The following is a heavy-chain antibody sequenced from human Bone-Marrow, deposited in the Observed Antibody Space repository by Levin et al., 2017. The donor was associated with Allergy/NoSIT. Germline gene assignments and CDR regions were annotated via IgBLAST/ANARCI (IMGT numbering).Heavy chain of an antibody. D-gene: IGHD5-12*01. J-gene: IGHJ4*02. CDR2: MNPSSGNR. V-gene: IGHV1-8*01. CDR3: ARTQWRPSDKWHPTLYYFDS. CDR1: GYTFINYD. Sequence: ASVKVSCRTSGYTFINYDINWMRQAKGQGLQWIAWMNPSSGNRGYAQTFQGRVSLTMDTSIDTAYMELTDLTFDDTSTYFCARTQWRPSDKWHPTLYYFDSWGPGTLLTVSS.